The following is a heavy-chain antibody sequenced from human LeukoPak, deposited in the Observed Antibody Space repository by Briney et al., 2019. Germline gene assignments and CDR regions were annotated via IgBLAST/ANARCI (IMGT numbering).Heavy chain of an antibody. J-gene: IGHJ4*02. CDR3: ARGRGNY. D-gene: IGHD3-16*01. CDR1: GFTFSSYS. CDR2: ISTSSIYI. V-gene: IGHV3-21*01. Sequence: GSLRLSCAASGFTFSSYSMNWVRQAPGKGLEWVSSISTSSIYIYYSDSVKGRFTISRDNAKNSLYLQMNSLRAEDTAVYYCARGRGNYWGQGTLVTVSS.